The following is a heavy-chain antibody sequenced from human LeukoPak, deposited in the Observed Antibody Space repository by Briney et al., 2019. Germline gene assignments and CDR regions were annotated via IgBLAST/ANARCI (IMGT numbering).Heavy chain of an antibody. CDR1: GASVTDYY. CDR3: TRGHWGLQS. J-gene: IGHJ5*02. V-gene: IGHV4-59*02. CDR2: IHHSGNS. D-gene: IGHD7-27*01. Sequence: SETLSLTCTVSGASVTDYYWSWIRQSPGKGLEWISYIHHSGNSDYNPSLRSRVTTSLDTYKNQFSLNLISVTAADTAVYYCTRGHWGLQSWSQGTLVTVSS.